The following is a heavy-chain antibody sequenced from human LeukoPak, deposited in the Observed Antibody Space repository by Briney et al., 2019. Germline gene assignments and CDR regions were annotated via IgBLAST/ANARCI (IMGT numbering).Heavy chain of an antibody. J-gene: IGHJ6*03. CDR1: GYTFTSYG. V-gene: IGHV1-18*01. CDR2: ISAYNGNT. CDR3: ARGGQQLGDYYYYMDV. Sequence: EASVKVSCKASGYTFTSYGISWVRQAPGQGLEWMGWISAYNGNTNYAQKLQGRVTMTTDTSTSTAYMELRSLRSDDTAVYYCARGGQQLGDYYYYMDVWGKGTTVTVSS. D-gene: IGHD6-13*01.